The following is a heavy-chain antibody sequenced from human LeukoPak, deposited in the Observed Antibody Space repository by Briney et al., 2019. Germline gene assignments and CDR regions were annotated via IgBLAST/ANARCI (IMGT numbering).Heavy chain of an antibody. J-gene: IGHJ4*02. CDR1: GYTFTSYY. CDR3: ARDRYYGSGSYYSLDY. Sequence: ASVKVSCKASGYTFTSYYMHWVRQAPGQGLEWMGIINPSGGSTNYAQKFQGRVTITADESTSTAYMELSSLGSEDTAVYYCARDRYYGSGSYYSLDYWGQGTLVTVSS. CDR2: INPSGGST. V-gene: IGHV1-46*01. D-gene: IGHD3-10*01.